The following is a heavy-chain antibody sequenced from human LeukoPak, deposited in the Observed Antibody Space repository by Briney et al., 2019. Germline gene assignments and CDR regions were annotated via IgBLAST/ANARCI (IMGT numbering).Heavy chain of an antibody. Sequence: ASVKVSCKASGGTFSSYAIIWVRQAPGQGLEWMGRIIPILGIANYAQKFQGRVTITADKSTSTAYMELSSLRSEDTAVYYCATHSYYDSSGYAAYNYWGQGTLVTVSS. D-gene: IGHD3-22*01. CDR1: GGTFSSYA. CDR2: IIPILGIA. V-gene: IGHV1-69*04. CDR3: ATHSYYDSSGYAAYNY. J-gene: IGHJ4*02.